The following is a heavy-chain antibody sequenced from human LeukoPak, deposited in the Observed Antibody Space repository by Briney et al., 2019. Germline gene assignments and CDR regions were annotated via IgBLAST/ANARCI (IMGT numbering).Heavy chain of an antibody. J-gene: IGHJ5*02. CDR2: INHSGST. V-gene: IGHV4-34*01. D-gene: IGHD2-21*01. CDR3: ATMWSGAFDP. Sequence: PSETLSLTCAVYGGSFSGYYWSWIRQPPGKGLEWIGEINHSGSTNYNPSLKSRVTISVDTSKNQFSLKLSSVTAADTAVYYCATMWSGAFDPWGQGTLVTVSS. CDR1: GGSFSGYY.